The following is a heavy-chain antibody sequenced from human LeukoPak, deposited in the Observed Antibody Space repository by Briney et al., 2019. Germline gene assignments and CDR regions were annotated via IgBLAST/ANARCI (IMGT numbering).Heavy chain of an antibody. CDR2: IYYSGST. J-gene: IGHJ4*02. Sequence: SETLSLTCTVSGGSISRSYWSWIRQPPGKGLEWIGYIYYSGSTNYNPSLKSRVTISVDTSKNQFSLKLSSVTAADTAVYYCARGRFLEWLLYPIFDYWGQGTLVTVSS. D-gene: IGHD3-3*01. CDR3: ARGRFLEWLLYPIFDY. V-gene: IGHV4-59*01. CDR1: GGSISRSY.